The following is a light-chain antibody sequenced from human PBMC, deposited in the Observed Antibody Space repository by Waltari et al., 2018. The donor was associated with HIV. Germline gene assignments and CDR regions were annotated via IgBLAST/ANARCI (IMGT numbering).Light chain of an antibody. CDR1: RSDVGGYKY. V-gene: IGLV2-8*01. Sequence: QSALTQPPSASGSPGQSVTISCNGTRSDVGGYKYVSWYQQHPGKVPKLMIFEVSKRPSGVPDRFSGSKSGNTASLTVSGLQAEDEADYYCSSYADNNTLVFGGGTKLTVL. CDR3: SSYADNNTLV. CDR2: EVS. J-gene: IGLJ2*01.